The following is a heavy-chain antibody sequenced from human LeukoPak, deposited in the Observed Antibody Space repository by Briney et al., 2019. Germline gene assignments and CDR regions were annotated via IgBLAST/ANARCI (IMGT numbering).Heavy chain of an antibody. CDR2: INPNSGDT. Sequence: GASVKVSCQASGYTFTGYYLHWVRLAPGQGPEWMGWINPNSGDTHSAQKFQGGVTMTRDTSISTGYMELSRLASDDTAVYYCARALLVLAGTNFDYWGQGTLVTVSS. D-gene: IGHD6-19*01. CDR1: GYTFTGYY. CDR3: ARALLVLAGTNFDY. J-gene: IGHJ4*02. V-gene: IGHV1-2*02.